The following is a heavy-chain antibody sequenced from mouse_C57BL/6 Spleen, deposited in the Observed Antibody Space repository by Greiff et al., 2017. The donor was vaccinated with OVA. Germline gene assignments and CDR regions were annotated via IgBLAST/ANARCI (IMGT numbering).Heavy chain of an antibody. D-gene: IGHD2-4*01. CDR3: ARYDYDDYAMDY. Sequence: VQLQQSGPVLVKPGASVKMSCKASGYTFTDYYMNWVKQSHGKSLEWIGVINPYNGGTSYNQKFKGKATLTVDKSSSTAYMELNSLTSEDSAVYYCARYDYDDYAMDYWGQGTSVTVSS. CDR2: INPYNGGT. V-gene: IGHV1-19*01. CDR1: GYTFTDYY. J-gene: IGHJ4*01.